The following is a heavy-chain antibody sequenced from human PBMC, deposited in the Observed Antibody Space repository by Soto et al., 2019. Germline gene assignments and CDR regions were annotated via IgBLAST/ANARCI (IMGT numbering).Heavy chain of an antibody. CDR3: ARYGYWLSDY. D-gene: IGHD5-18*01. Sequence: SETLSLTYTVTGGSISSGSYYWGWIRQPPGKGLEWIGSIYYSGSTYYNPSLKSRVTISVDTSKNQFSLKLSSVTAADTAVYYCARYGYWLSDYSGQGTLVTVSS. J-gene: IGHJ4*02. CDR2: IYYSGST. V-gene: IGHV4-39*01. CDR1: GGSISSGSYY.